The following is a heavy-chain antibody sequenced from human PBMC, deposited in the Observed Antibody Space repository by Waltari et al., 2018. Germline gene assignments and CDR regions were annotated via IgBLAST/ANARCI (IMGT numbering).Heavy chain of an antibody. CDR3: AAKEAWGNRAFDY. V-gene: IGHV1-24*01. CDR1: GYRLTDLS. D-gene: IGHD7-27*01. J-gene: IGHJ4*02. CDR2: FDPEDAET. Sequence: QVQLVQSGAEVKKPGAAVRISCKISGYRLTDLSVHWVRQAPGQGREWMGGFDPEDAETIVAQRFQGRVTMTEETSPETAYMELSSLSSEDTAVYFCAAKEAWGNRAFDYWGQGTLVTVSS.